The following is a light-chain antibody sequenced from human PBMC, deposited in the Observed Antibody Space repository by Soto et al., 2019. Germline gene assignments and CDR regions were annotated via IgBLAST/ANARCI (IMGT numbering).Light chain of an antibody. CDR3: QQYNRWTQT. V-gene: IGKV3-15*01. J-gene: IGKJ1*01. CDR1: QSVGSN. CDR2: DIF. Sequence: EIVMTQSPATLSVSPGERATLSCRASQSVGSNLAWYQQTPGQAPRIVIYDIFTRETGVPTRSSSRGAGAECTRTISSLQSEDVEVDCCQQYNRWTQTFGQGTKVDI.